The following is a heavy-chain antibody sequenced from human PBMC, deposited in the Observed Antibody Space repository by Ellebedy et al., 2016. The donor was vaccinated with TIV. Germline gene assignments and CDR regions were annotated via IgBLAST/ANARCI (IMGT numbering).Heavy chain of an antibody. J-gene: IGHJ6*02. D-gene: IGHD4-17*01. V-gene: IGHV4-30-2*01. CDR2: IYHSGST. CDR3: ARSDYGDYAGMDV. Sequence: SETLSLXXAVSGDSISSGGYSWSWIRQPPGKGLEWIGYIYHSGSTYYNPSLKSRVTISVDRSKNQFSLKLSSVTAADTAVYYCARSDYGDYAGMDVWGQGTTVTVSS. CDR1: GDSISSGGYS.